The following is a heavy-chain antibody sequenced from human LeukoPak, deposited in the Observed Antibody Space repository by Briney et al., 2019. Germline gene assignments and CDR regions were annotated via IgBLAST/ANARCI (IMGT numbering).Heavy chain of an antibody. J-gene: IGHJ2*01. V-gene: IGHV3-53*01. D-gene: IGHD3-3*02. CDR1: GFTVSSNY. CDR2: SYRGGSS. CDR3: AREEHYRRYFAL. Sequence: GGSLRLSCAASGFTVSSNYMSWVRQAPGKGLEWVSVSYRGGSSYYADSVKGRFTISRDNSKNTLYLQMTALRAEDTAVYFCAREEHYRRYFALWGRGTLVTVSS.